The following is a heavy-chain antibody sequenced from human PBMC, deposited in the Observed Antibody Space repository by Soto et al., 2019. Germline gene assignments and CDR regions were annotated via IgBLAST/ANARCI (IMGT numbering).Heavy chain of an antibody. CDR3: ARVRVYYYDSSGLYYFDY. CDR1: GGSISSGDYY. CDR2: IYYSGST. V-gene: IGHV4-30-4*01. D-gene: IGHD3-22*01. J-gene: IGHJ4*02. Sequence: PSETLSLTCTVSGGSISSGDYYWSWIRQPPGKGLEWIGYIYYSGSTYYNPSLKSRVTISVDTSKNQFSLKLSSVTAADTAVYYCARVRVYYYDSSGLYYFDYWGQGTLVTVSS.